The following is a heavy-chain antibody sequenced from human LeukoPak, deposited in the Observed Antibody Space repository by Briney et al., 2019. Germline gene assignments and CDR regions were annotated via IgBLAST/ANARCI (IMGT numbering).Heavy chain of an antibody. J-gene: IGHJ4*02. V-gene: IGHV1-8*03. Sequence: ASVKVSCKASGYTFTSYDIIWVRQATGQGLEWMGWMNPNSGNTGYAQKFQGRVTITRNTSISTAYMELSSLRSEDTVVYYCARVGRSCWPDYWGQGTLVTVSS. CDR1: GYTFTSYD. CDR3: ARVGRSCWPDY. CDR2: MNPNSGNT. D-gene: IGHD6-19*01.